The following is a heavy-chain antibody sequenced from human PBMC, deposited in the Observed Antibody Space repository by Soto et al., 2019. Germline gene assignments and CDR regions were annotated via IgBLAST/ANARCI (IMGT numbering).Heavy chain of an antibody. CDR3: TDGLDV. Sequence: PGGSLRLSCAASEFTFSNAWMSWVRQAPGKGLEWVGRIISKADGGTTHYAAPVKGRFTISRDDLENMLFLQMNSLKTEDTALYYCTDGLDVWGPGTTVTVSS. CDR2: IISKADGGTT. J-gene: IGHJ6*02. CDR1: EFTFSNAW. V-gene: IGHV3-15*06.